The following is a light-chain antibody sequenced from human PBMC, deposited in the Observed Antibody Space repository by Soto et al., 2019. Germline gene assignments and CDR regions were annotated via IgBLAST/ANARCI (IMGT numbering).Light chain of an antibody. Sequence: DIQMTQSPSTLSASVGDRVTITCRASQSISSWLAWYQQKPGKAPKLLIYKASSLESGVPSRFSGSGSGTEFTLTISSLQPDDFATYYCQHYSDHWTFGQGTKVEIK. CDR3: QHYSDHWT. J-gene: IGKJ1*01. V-gene: IGKV1-5*03. CDR1: QSISSW. CDR2: KAS.